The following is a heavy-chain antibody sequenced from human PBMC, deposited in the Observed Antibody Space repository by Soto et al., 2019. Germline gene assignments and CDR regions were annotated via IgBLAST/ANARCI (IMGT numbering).Heavy chain of an antibody. D-gene: IGHD3-10*01. CDR1: NFNIRKVYF. Sequence: LEPKPLPCAVLNFNIRKVYFWGRIRQHPGKGLEWIGSIHQSGSPYYNPSLKSRLTISIDKSKKQFSLRLSSVTAADTAVYYCARGAPRGISHDFDSLGQGSLVTVSS. CDR3: ARGAPRGISHDFDS. V-gene: IGHV4-38-2*01. J-gene: IGHJ4*02. CDR2: IHQSGSP.